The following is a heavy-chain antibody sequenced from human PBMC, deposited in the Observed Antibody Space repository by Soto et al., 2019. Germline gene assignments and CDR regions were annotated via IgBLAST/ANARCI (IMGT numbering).Heavy chain of an antibody. CDR2: VYSSGGT. D-gene: IGHD3-3*01. Sequence: SETLSLTCTVSGGSMTSYYWTWIRQPAGKGLEWIGRVYSSGGTHYNPSLKSRVTISLDTSKNQFSLRLLSVTDADTAVYFCARGQRFSACSDPSGQGTLVTVSS. CDR1: GGSMTSYY. V-gene: IGHV4-4*07. CDR3: ARGQRFSACSDP. J-gene: IGHJ5*02.